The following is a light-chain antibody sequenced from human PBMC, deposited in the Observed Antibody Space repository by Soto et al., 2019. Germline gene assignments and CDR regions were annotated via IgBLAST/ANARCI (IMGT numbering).Light chain of an antibody. Sequence: QSALTQPPSASGSPGQSVTISCTGTIGDVGAYNYVSWYQQHPGKAPQLMIYDVSKRPSGVSDRFSGSKSGNTASLTVSGLQAEEEADYYCSSYAGSNNVVFGGGTKLTVL. J-gene: IGLJ3*02. V-gene: IGLV2-8*01. CDR2: DVS. CDR3: SSYAGSNNVV. CDR1: IGDVGAYNY.